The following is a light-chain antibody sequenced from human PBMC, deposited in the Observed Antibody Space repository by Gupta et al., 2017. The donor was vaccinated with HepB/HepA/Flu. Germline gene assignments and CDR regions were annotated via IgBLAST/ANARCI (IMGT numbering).Light chain of an antibody. CDR3: QQDNNWNT. Sequence: IVMTQSPSTLSVSPGERATLPCRASQSVSSDLAWYQQKPGQAPRLLIYGASTRATGIPGRFSGSGSGTEFTLTISSRQSEDFAVYYCQQDNNWNTFGQGTKLEIK. V-gene: IGKV3-15*01. CDR1: QSVSSD. J-gene: IGKJ5*01. CDR2: GAS.